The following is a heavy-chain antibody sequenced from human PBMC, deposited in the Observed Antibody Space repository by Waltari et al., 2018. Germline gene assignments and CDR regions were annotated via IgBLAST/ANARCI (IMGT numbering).Heavy chain of an antibody. J-gene: IGHJ3*01. V-gene: IGHV4-39*02. CDR2: MSYKGAT. Sequence: QLQLQESGPGLGKPSETLSLTCIVSGGSITSNRHYWAWIRQPPGQGREWIGTMSYKGATYSSPSLKSRVTLSRDTSKNHLSLKLGSVTAADTAVYYCATYIGASIGTAAFDVWGQGTMVTVSS. D-gene: IGHD5-12*01. CDR3: ATYIGASIGTAAFDV. CDR1: GGSITSNRHY.